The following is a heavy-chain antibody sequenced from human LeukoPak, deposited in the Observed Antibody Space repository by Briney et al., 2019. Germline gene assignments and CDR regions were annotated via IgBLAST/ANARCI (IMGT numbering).Heavy chain of an antibody. Sequence: SQTLSLTCTVSGGSISSGSYYWSWIRQPAGKGPEWIGRIYTSGSTNYNPSLKSRVTISVDTSKNQFSLKLSSVTAADTAVYYCARARIAARLEPGWFDPWGQGTLVTVSS. J-gene: IGHJ5*02. CDR2: IYTSGST. CDR1: GGSISSGSYY. V-gene: IGHV4-61*02. CDR3: ARARIAARLEPGWFDP. D-gene: IGHD6-6*01.